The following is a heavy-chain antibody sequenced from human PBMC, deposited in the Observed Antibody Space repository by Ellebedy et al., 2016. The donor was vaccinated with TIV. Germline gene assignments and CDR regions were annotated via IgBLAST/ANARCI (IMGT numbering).Heavy chain of an antibody. D-gene: IGHD1-26*01. CDR3: ARVGWDLVAASDV. CDR2: IGHDGSNK. Sequence: GESLKISCTASGITFSTHNLHWVRHAPGKGLEWVAVIGHDGSNKYYAASLEGRFTISRDNSKNKLYLQMNSLRPDDKAVYYCARVGWDLVAASDVWGHGTMVTVSS. CDR1: GITFSTHN. V-gene: IGHV3-33*01. J-gene: IGHJ3*01.